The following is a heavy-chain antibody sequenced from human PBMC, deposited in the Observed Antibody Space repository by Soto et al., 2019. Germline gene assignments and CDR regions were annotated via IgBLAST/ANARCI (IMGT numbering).Heavy chain of an antibody. D-gene: IGHD3-16*01. CDR2: ISYDGSNK. Sequence: GGSLRLSCAASGFTFSSYDMHWVRQAPGKGLEWVAVISYDGSNKFYADSVKGRFTISRDNSKNTLYLQMNSLKPEDTAVYYCAKNYDYYGMDVWGQGTTVTVSS. J-gene: IGHJ6*02. CDR3: AKNYDYYGMDV. CDR1: GFTFSSYD. V-gene: IGHV3-30*18.